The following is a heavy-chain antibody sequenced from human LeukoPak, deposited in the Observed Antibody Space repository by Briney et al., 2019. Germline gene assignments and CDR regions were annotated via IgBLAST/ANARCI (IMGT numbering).Heavy chain of an antibody. CDR2: ISYDGSNK. CDR1: GFTFSSYA. Sequence: PGRSLRLSCAASGFTFSSYAMHWVRRAPGKGLEWVAVISYDGSNKYYADSVKGRFTISRDNSKNTLYLQMNSLRAEDTAVYYCARDRTWELTPLYWGQGTLVTVSS. J-gene: IGHJ4*02. D-gene: IGHD1-26*01. CDR3: ARDRTWELTPLY. V-gene: IGHV3-30-3*01.